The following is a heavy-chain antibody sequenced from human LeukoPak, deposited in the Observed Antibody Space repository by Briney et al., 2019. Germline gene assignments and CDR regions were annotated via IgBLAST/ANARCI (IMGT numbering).Heavy chain of an antibody. CDR1: GDSMTSYY. Sequence: KASETLSLTCTVPGDSMTSYYWSWIRQPPGKGLEWIGNIYYSGTSNYNPSLRSRGTISEDTSKNQFSLELNSVTVADTAVYYCARGDYGDYVGYDYWGLGTLVTVSS. V-gene: IGHV4-59*08. CDR2: IYYSGTS. J-gene: IGHJ4*02. D-gene: IGHD4-17*01. CDR3: ARGDYGDYVGYDY.